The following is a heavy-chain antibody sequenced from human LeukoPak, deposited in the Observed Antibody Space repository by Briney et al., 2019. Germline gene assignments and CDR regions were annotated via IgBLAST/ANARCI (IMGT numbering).Heavy chain of an antibody. J-gene: IGHJ4*02. CDR1: GYTLSELS. D-gene: IGHD4-17*01. V-gene: IGHV1-24*01. CDR2: FDPDDGET. CDR3: ATEAVTPY. Sequence: GASVKVSCKVPGYTLSELSMHWVRQTPGKGLEWMGGFDPDDGETIYAQKFQGGVTMTEDTSTETAYMELSSLRSEDTAVYYCATEAVTPYWGQGTLVTVSS.